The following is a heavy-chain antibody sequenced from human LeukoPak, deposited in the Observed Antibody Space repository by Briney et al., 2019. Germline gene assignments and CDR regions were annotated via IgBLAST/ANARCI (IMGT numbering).Heavy chain of an antibody. J-gene: IGHJ4*02. Sequence: PGGSLRLSCAGSGFTFSSYSMNWVRQAPGKGLEWVSSISSSSSYIYYADSVKGRFIISRDNAKNSLYLQMNSLRAEDTAVYYCARDRDYRLRYFDWLADYWGQGTLVTVSS. D-gene: IGHD3-9*01. CDR1: GFTFSSYS. V-gene: IGHV3-21*04. CDR3: ARDRDYRLRYFDWLADY. CDR2: ISSSSSYI.